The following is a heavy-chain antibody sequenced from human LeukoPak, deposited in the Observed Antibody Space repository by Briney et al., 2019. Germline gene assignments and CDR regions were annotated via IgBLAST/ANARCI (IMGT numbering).Heavy chain of an antibody. CDR2: ISGSSSYI. Sequence: PGGSLRLSCAASGFTFRSYTMHWVRQAPGKGLEWVSSISGSSSYIYYADSVKGRFTISRDNAKNSLYLQMNSLRAEDTAVYYCARESLGYMDVWGKGTTVTVSS. V-gene: IGHV3-21*01. CDR1: GFTFRSYT. CDR3: ARESLGYMDV. J-gene: IGHJ6*03. D-gene: IGHD7-27*01.